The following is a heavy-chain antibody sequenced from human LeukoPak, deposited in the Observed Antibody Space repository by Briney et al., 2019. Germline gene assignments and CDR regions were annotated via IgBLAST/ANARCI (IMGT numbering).Heavy chain of an antibody. Sequence: GASVKVSCKASGYTFTSFDINWVRQATGQGLEWMGWMSLNSSKRGYAQKFQGRVTITRNTSISTVYMELSSLRSEDTAVYYCARDLSLVAAAYDAFDIWGQGTMVTVSS. CDR3: ARDLSLVAAAYDAFDI. V-gene: IGHV1-8*03. CDR2: MSLNSSKR. CDR1: GYTFTSFD. J-gene: IGHJ3*02. D-gene: IGHD6-13*01.